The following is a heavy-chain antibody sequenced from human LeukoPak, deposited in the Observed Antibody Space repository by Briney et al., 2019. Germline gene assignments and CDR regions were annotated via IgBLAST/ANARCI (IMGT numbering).Heavy chain of an antibody. CDR2: ISSGSSSI. CDR1: GFTFNTYS. CDR3: ATKRFCSSTRCQDAFDI. Sequence: GGSLRLSCAASGFTFNTYSMNWVRQAPGKGLEWVSYISSGSSSIYYADSVKGRFTISRDNAKNSLYLQMSSLRAEDTAVYYCATKRFCSSTRCQDAFDIWGQGTMVTVSS. D-gene: IGHD2-2*01. J-gene: IGHJ3*02. V-gene: IGHV3-48*01.